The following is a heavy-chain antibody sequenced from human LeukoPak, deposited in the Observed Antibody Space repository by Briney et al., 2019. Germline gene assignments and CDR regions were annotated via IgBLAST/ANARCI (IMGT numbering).Heavy chain of an antibody. D-gene: IGHD3-22*01. CDR2: IYSGDTT. CDR1: GFTVSSYY. CDR3: AREVDYYDSRAIAHGAFDI. Sequence: GGSLRLSCAASGFTVSSYYMSWVGQAPGQGLEWVSVIYSGDTTYYADSVKGRFIISRDISKNTLFLQMDSLRAEDTAVYFCAREVDYYDSRAIAHGAFDIWGQATMVTVS. V-gene: IGHV3-53*01. J-gene: IGHJ3*02.